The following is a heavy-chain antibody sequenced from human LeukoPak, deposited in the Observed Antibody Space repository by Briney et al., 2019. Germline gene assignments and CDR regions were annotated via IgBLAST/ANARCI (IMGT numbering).Heavy chain of an antibody. CDR2: IYYSGST. V-gene: IGHV4-39*01. CDR3: ARIWFGESYNWFDP. Sequence: SETLSLTCTVSGGSISSSSYYWGWIRQPPGKGLEWIGSIYYSGSTYHNPSLKSRVTISVDTSKNQFSLKLSSVTAADTAVYYCARIWFGESYNWFDPWGQGTLVTVSS. D-gene: IGHD3-10*01. J-gene: IGHJ5*02. CDR1: GGSISSSSYY.